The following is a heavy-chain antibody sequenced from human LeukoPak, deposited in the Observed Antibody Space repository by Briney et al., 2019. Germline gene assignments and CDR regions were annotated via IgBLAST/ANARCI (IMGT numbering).Heavy chain of an antibody. D-gene: IGHD3-22*01. CDR3: ASGSNYYDSSGLNY. J-gene: IGHJ4*02. CDR2: ISWSSGSI. V-gene: IGHV3-9*01. CDR1: GFIFDDYA. Sequence: PGRSLRLSCTASGFIFDDYAMHWVRQVPGKGLEWVSGISWSSGSIDYADSVKGRFTISRDNAKNSLYLQMNSLRVEDTAVYYCASGSNYYDSSGLNYWGQGTLVTVSS.